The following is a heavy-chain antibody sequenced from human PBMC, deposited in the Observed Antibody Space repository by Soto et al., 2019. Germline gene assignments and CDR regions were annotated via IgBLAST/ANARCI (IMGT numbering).Heavy chain of an antibody. CDR3: ARVVAKSYGMDV. D-gene: IGHD5-12*01. CDR1: GGSISSGGYY. V-gene: IGHV4-31*03. Sequence: QVQLQESGPGLVKPSQTLSLTCTVSGGSISSGGYYWSWIRQHPGKGLEWIGYIYYSGSTYYNPSLKRRVTISVATSKNQFSLKLSSVTAADTAVYYCARVVAKSYGMDVWGQGTTVTVSS. J-gene: IGHJ6*02. CDR2: IYYSGST.